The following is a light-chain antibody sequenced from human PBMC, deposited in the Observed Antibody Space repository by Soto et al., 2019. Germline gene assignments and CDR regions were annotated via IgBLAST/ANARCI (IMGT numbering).Light chain of an antibody. J-gene: IGLJ2*01. Sequence: QLVLTQPPSASGAPGESVTISCSGSTSNIGNNYVFWYQQFPGTAPTLLIQNNNQRPSGVPDRFSGSKSGSSASLAIGGLRSEDEADYYCASWDDSLSGFVVFGGGTKLTVL. V-gene: IGLV1-47*02. CDR3: ASWDDSLSGFVV. CDR2: NNN. CDR1: TSNIGNNY.